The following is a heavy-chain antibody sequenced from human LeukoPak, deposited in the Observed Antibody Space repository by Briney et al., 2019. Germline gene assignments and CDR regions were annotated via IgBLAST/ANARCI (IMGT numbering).Heavy chain of an antibody. CDR3: AKPLSSSSGYYYSGY. CDR2: ISGSGGST. D-gene: IGHD3-22*01. CDR1: GFTFSSYA. J-gene: IGHJ4*02. V-gene: IGHV3-23*01. Sequence: GGSLRLSCAASGFTFSSYAMSWVRQAPGKGLEWVSAISGSGGSTYYADSVKGRFTISRDNYKNTLYREMNSLRAEDPAVYYCAKPLSSSSGYYYSGYWGQGTLVTVSS.